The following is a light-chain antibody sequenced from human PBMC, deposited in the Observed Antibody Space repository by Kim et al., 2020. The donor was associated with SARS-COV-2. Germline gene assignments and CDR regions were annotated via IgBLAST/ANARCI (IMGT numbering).Light chain of an antibody. CDR1: QGVSSSY. V-gene: IGKV3-20*01. J-gene: IGKJ1*01. CDR3: QQCGSSPVT. Sequence: SPGERATRSCRASQGVSSSYLAWYPQRPGQAPRLLIYGASSRATGIPDRFSGSGSGTDFTLTISRLEPEDFAVYYCQQCGSSPVTFGQGTKVDIK. CDR2: GAS.